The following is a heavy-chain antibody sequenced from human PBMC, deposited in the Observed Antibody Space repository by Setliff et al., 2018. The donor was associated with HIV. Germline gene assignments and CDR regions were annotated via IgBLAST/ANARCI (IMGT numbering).Heavy chain of an antibody. CDR1: GFTFSSYA. V-gene: IGHV3-23*03. CDR3: ATPLWSVDTTMLMWPGY. J-gene: IGHJ4*02. D-gene: IGHD5-18*01. Sequence: GGSLRLSCAAPGFTFSSYAMSWVRQVPGKWLEWVSFIYSGGSSTYYADSVKGRFTISRDNSKNTLYLQMNSLRAEDTAVYYCATPLWSVDTTMLMWPGYWGQGTLVTVSS. CDR2: IYSGGSST.